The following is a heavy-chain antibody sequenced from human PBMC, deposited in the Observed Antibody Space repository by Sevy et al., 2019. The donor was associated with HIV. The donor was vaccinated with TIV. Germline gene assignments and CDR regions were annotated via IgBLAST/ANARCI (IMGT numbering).Heavy chain of an antibody. Sequence: GGSLRLSCAASGFIFSDYAMSWVRQAPGKGLEWVSSISGGDVSTYYADSVKGRFTVSRANSKNTLYMQMNTLRAEDTALYYCAKFGDYYDSGGYYWYFDFWGRGTLVTVSS. CDR1: GFIFSDYA. CDR2: ISGGDVST. J-gene: IGHJ2*01. V-gene: IGHV3-23*01. D-gene: IGHD3-22*01. CDR3: AKFGDYYDSGGYYWYFDF.